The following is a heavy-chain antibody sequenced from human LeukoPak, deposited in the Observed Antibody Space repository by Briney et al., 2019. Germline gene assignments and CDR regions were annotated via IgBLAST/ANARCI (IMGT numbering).Heavy chain of an antibody. Sequence: ASVKVSCKASGYTFTSYGISWVRQAPGQGLEWMGWISGYTGNTNYAQKLQGRVTMTTDTSTSTAYMELRSLRSDDTAVYYCARALIRSIAVAGAEYFQHWGQGTLVTVSS. CDR3: ARALIRSIAVAGAEYFQH. V-gene: IGHV1-18*01. D-gene: IGHD6-19*01. J-gene: IGHJ1*01. CDR2: ISGYTGNT. CDR1: GYTFTSYG.